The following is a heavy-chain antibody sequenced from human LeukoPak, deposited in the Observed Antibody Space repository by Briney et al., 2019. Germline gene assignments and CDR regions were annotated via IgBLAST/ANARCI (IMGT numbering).Heavy chain of an antibody. CDR1: GITFSNYA. V-gene: IGHV3-23*01. D-gene: IGHD1-26*01. Sequence: GGSLRLSCAASGITFSNYAVSWVRQAPGKGLEWVSIIGYRGGSIYYAYSVKGRFTISRDNSKNTLSLQMNGLRPEDTAVYYCAKSWGSTRPYYNYMDVWGKGTTVTVSS. J-gene: IGHJ6*03. CDR2: IGYRGGSI. CDR3: AKSWGSTRPYYNYMDV.